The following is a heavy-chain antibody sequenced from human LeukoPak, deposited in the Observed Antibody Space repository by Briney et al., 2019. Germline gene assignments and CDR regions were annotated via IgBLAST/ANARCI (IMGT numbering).Heavy chain of an antibody. CDR3: AKGSVTLYGDCIDY. V-gene: IGHV3-23*01. Sequence: GGSLRLSCAASGFTFSNYVMSWVRQAPGKGLEWVSGIRGSGGSTYYADSVKGRFTISRDNSKNTLYLQMNSLRAEDTAVYYCAKGSVTLYGDCIDYWAREPWSPSPQ. J-gene: IGHJ4*02. CDR1: GFTFSNYV. CDR2: IRGSGGST. D-gene: IGHD4-17*01.